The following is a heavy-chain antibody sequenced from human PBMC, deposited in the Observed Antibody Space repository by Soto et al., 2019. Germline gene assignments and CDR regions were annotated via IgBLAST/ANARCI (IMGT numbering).Heavy chain of an antibody. J-gene: IGHJ3*02. CDR1: GFSLTTTGVG. Sequence: QITLKESGPTLVRPTQTLTLTCTFSGFSLTTTGVGVGWIRQPPGEALDWLAVIYWDDDRRYSPSLRSRLTITKDTAKNQVVLIMTNMDPVETATYCCAHSTMTDGGVIGDDAFDIWGQGTMVTVSS. CDR2: IYWDDDR. CDR3: AHSTMTDGGVIGDDAFDI. V-gene: IGHV2-5*02. D-gene: IGHD3-16*02.